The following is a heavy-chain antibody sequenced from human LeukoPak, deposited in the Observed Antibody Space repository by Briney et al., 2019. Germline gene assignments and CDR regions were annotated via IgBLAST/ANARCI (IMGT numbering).Heavy chain of an antibody. CDR1: GGSISSGGYY. CDR3: ARVYYYDSSGYYFDY. CDR2: IYHSGST. Sequence: PSQTLSLTCTVSGGSISSGGYYWSWIRQPPGKGLEWIGYIYHSGSTYYNPSLKSRVTISVDRSKNQFSLKLSSVTAADTAVYYCARVYYYDSSGYYFDYWGQGTLVTVSS. D-gene: IGHD3-22*01. V-gene: IGHV4-30-2*01. J-gene: IGHJ4*02.